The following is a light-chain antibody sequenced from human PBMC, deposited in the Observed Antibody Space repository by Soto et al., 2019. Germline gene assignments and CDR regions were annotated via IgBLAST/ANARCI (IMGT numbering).Light chain of an antibody. J-gene: IGKJ1*01. CDR2: GAS. CDR3: QQFAFSPWT. CDR1: QSVGSSY. V-gene: IGKV3-20*01. Sequence: EIVLTQSPGTLSLYSGERATLSCRASQSVGSSYLAWYQQKPGQAPRLLIYGASTRATGIPDRFSGSGSGTDFTLTITRLQPEDFAVYYCQQFAFSPWTFGQGTKVDIK.